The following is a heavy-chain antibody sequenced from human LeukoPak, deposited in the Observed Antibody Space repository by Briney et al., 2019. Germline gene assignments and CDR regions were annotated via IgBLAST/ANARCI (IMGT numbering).Heavy chain of an antibody. CDR1: GYTFTSYD. CDR2: MNPNSGNT. Sequence: ASVKVSCKASGYTFTSYDINWVRQATGQGLEWMGWMNPNSGNTGYAQKFQGRVTITRNTSISTAYMELSSLRSEDTAVYYCARGFVAVPGRKNWFDPWGQGTLVTVSS. D-gene: IGHD2-2*01. V-gene: IGHV1-8*03. J-gene: IGHJ5*02. CDR3: ARGFVAVPGRKNWFDP.